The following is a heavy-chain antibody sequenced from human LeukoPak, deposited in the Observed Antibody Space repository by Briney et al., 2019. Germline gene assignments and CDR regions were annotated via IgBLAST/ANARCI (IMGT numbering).Heavy chain of an antibody. CDR2: IRHDGSET. CDR3: ARDETYDYESNGYLDF. V-gene: IGHV3-7*01. Sequence: PGGSLRLSCAASGFSFNDAWMSWVRQAPGKGLEWVANIRHDGSETYYVDSLRGRFTISRDNAKNLVYLQMSSLRAEDTAIYYCARDETYDYESNGYLDFWGQGTVVTVSS. CDR1: GFSFNDAW. J-gene: IGHJ4*02. D-gene: IGHD3-22*01.